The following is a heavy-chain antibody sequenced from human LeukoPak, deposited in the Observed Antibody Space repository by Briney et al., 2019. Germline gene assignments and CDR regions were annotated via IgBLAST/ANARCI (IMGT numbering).Heavy chain of an antibody. CDR2: INPNSGGT. V-gene: IGHV1-2*02. Sequence: ASVKVSCKASGYSFTGYYMHWVRQAPGQGPEWMGWINPNSGGTNYAQKFQGRVTMTRDTSISTAYMEVSSLRSDDTAVYYCARDPTLRYCSNTNCYLLGDYWGQGTLVIVSS. CDR3: ARDPTLRYCSNTNCYLLGDY. J-gene: IGHJ4*02. D-gene: IGHD2-2*01. CDR1: GYSFTGYY.